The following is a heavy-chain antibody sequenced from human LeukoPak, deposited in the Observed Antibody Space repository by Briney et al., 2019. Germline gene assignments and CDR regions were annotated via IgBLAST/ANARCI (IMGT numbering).Heavy chain of an antibody. CDR3: AKGHSSGWLYYFDY. Sequence: GGSLRLSCAASGFTFSSHAMTWVRQAPGKGLEWVSSISSTVTNTYYADSVKGRFIISRDNSKNTLYLQMNSLRVEDTAVFYCAKGHSSGWLYYFDYWGQGTQVTVSS. CDR1: GFTFSSHA. J-gene: IGHJ4*02. CDR2: ISSTVTNT. V-gene: IGHV3-23*01. D-gene: IGHD6-19*01.